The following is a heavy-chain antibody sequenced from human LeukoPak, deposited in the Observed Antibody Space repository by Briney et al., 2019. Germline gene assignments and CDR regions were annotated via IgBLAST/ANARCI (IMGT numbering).Heavy chain of an antibody. CDR1: GFTFSSYS. J-gene: IGHJ4*02. D-gene: IGHD3-3*01. CDR3: ARAGDGARFLEWLGTSVLDY. CDR2: ISSSSSYI. Sequence: GGSLRLSCAASGFTFSSYSMNWVRQAPGKGLEWVSSISSSSSYIYYADSVKGRFTISRDNAKNSLYLRMNSLRAEDTAVYYCARAGDGARFLEWLGTSVLDYWGQGTLVTVSS. V-gene: IGHV3-21*01.